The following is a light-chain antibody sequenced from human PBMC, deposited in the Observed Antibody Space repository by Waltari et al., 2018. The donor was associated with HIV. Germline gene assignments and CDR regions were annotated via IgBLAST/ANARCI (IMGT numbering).Light chain of an antibody. CDR3: QQYNNFPLT. CDR2: RAS. V-gene: IGKV3-15*01. CDR1: QRISSN. J-gene: IGKJ4*01. Sequence: EIVMTQSPATLSVSPGERVTLSSRASQRISSNLVWYQQKPGQAPRPLIYRASSRATGIPARFSGSGSGTEFTLTISSLQSEDFALYYCQQYNNFPLTFGGGTKVEIK.